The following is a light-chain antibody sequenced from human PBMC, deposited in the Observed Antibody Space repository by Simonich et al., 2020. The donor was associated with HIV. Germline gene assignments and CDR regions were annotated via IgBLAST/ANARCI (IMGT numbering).Light chain of an antibody. J-gene: IGKJ3*01. CDR2: DAS. Sequence: DIQMTQSPSTLSASVGDRVPITCRASQSISSWLAWYQQKPGKAPKLLIYDASSLESGVPSRFSGSGSGTDFTLTISSLQPEDFAIYYCQQFNSYPVTFGPGTKVDIK. CDR1: QSISSW. V-gene: IGKV1-5*01. CDR3: QQFNSYPVT.